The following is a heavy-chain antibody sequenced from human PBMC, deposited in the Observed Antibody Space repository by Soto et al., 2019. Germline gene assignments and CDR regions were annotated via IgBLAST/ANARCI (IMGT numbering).Heavy chain of an antibody. D-gene: IGHD3-10*01. Sequence: PCGSLRLSCAASGFTLGRYGMSWVRQAPGKGLEWVSAVSPNGQGIYYADSVRGRFTISRDFSKNTVFLHMDSLRAEDTAVYYCEKDRDYPRDYFHYWGQGTLVTVSS. CDR2: VSPNGQGI. J-gene: IGHJ4*02. CDR3: EKDRDYPRDYFHY. CDR1: GFTLGRYG. V-gene: IGHV3-23*01.